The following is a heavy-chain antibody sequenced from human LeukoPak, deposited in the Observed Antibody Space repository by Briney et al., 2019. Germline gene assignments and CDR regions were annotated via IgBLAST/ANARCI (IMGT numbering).Heavy chain of an antibody. J-gene: IGHJ4*02. CDR3: ARVGGYSYGNSYYFDY. CDR1: GFTFRSYE. V-gene: IGHV3-48*03. Sequence: DSGFTFRSYEMNWVRQAPGKGLEWASYISSSGSTIYYADSVKGRFTISRDNAKNSLYLQMNSLRAEDTAVYYCARVGGYSYGNSYYFDYWGQGTLVTVSS. D-gene: IGHD5-18*01. CDR2: ISSSGSTI.